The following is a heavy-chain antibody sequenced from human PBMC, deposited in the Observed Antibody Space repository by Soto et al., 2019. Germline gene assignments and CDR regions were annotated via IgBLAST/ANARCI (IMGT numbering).Heavy chain of an antibody. CDR2: IKPDGSDI. Sequence: GGSLRLSCAASGFSFSGFWMNWIRQTPGKGLECVATIKPDGSDIYYVDSVKGRFTISRDNAKNSLFLQMNSLRVEDTAVYYCARDYWSYFDYWGQGALVNVSS. CDR3: ARDYWSYFDY. CDR1: GFSFSGFW. J-gene: IGHJ4*02. D-gene: IGHD3-3*01. V-gene: IGHV3-7*01.